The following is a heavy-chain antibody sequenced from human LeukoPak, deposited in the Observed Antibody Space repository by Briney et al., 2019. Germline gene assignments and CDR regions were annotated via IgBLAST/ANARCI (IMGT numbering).Heavy chain of an antibody. CDR3: ARAVSGYDFWSWNAFDI. V-gene: IGHV1-46*01. CDR1: GGTFSSYA. CDR2: INPSGGST. Sequence: ASVKVSCKASGGTFSSYAISWVRQAPGQGLEWMGIINPSGGSTSYAQKFQGRVTMTRDTSTSTVYMELSSLRSEDTAVYYCARAVSGYDFWSWNAFDIWGQGTMVTVSS. D-gene: IGHD3-3*01. J-gene: IGHJ3*02.